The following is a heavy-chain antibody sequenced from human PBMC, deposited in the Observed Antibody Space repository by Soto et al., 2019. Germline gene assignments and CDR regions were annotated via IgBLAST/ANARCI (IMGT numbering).Heavy chain of an antibody. D-gene: IGHD3-10*01. J-gene: IGHJ4*02. V-gene: IGHV4-4*02. Sequence: QVQLQESGPGLVKPSGTLSLACAVSSGSISSSNWWSWVRQPPGKGLEWIGEIYHSGSTNYNPSLKSRVTISVDKSKNQFSLKLSSVTAADTAVYYCARDSGIQGSGSFLDYWGQGTLVTVSS. CDR2: IYHSGST. CDR3: ARDSGIQGSGSFLDY. CDR1: SGSISSSNW.